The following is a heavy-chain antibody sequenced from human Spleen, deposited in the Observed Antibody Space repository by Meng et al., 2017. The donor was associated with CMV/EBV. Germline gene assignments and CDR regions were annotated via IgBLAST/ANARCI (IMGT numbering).Heavy chain of an antibody. V-gene: IGHV4-59*01. D-gene: IGHD4-23*01. J-gene: IGHJ4*02. CDR1: GGSIGSYY. Sequence: SETLSLTCTVSGGSIGSYYWSWIRQAPGKGLEWIGLVYYSGGTDYNPSVKSRVTISIDTSKSQFSLKLTSLTAADTAVYYCARGGKASFDSWGQGTLVTVSS. CDR3: ARGGKASFDS. CDR2: VYYSGGT.